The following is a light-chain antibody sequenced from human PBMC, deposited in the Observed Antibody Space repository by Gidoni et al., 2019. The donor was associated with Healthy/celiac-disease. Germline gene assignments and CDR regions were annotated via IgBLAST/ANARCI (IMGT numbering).Light chain of an antibody. CDR3: QVWDSSTV. V-gene: IGLV3-9*01. CDR1: NIGSKN. CDR2: RDS. Sequence: SYELTQPLSVSVALGQTARITCGGNNIGSKNVHWSQPNPGQAPVLVSYRDSNRPSGIPERFSGSNSGNTATLTISRAQAGDEADYYCQVWDSSTVFGGGTKLTVL. J-gene: IGLJ2*01.